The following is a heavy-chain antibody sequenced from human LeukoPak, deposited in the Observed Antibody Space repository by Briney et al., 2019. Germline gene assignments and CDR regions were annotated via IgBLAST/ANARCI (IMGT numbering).Heavy chain of an antibody. CDR1: GDSISSYY. J-gene: IGHJ4*02. CDR3: ARDIGGATYFDY. Sequence: PSETLSLTCTVSGDSISSYYWSWIRQPPGKGLEWIGHIYYSGNTNYNPSLKSRVTISVDTSKNQFSLKLSSVTAADTAAYYCARDIGGATYFDYWGQGTLVTVSS. CDR2: IYYSGNT. V-gene: IGHV4-59*01. D-gene: IGHD1-26*01.